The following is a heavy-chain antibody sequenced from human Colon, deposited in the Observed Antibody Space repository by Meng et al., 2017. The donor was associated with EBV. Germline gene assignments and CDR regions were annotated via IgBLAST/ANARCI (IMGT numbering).Heavy chain of an antibody. CDR2: INAGNSDT. J-gene: IGHJ4*02. V-gene: IGHV1-3*01. D-gene: IGHD6-19*01. CDR3: ARAIAVSGTGRFDY. Sequence: QGVLVQSRAELKKPGVSVNGSCKDSAYTFTTYAIHWVRHAPGQRLDWMGWINAGNSDTKYSQKLQGRVTLTRDTSASTVYMEVSILRSEDTGVYYCARAIAVSGTGRFDYWGQGTLVTVSS. CDR1: AYTFTTYA.